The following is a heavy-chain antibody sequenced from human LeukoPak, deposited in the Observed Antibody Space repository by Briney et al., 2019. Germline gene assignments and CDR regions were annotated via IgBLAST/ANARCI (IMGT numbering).Heavy chain of an antibody. Sequence: GESLKIPCKGSGYSFTSYWIGWVRQMPGKGLEWMGIIYPGDSDTKYSPSFQGQVTFSADKSISTAYLQWSSLKASDTAMYYCARGLGTTVTRVDYWGQGTLVTVSS. J-gene: IGHJ4*02. CDR3: ARGLGTTVTRVDY. CDR1: GYSFTSYW. D-gene: IGHD4-17*01. V-gene: IGHV5-51*01. CDR2: IYPGDSDT.